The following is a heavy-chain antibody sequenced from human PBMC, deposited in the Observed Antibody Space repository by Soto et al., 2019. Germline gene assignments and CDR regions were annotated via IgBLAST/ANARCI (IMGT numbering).Heavy chain of an antibody. V-gene: IGHV2-5*02. Sequence: QITLKESGPTLVKPTQTLTLTCTFSGFSLSTSGVGVGWIRQPPGKALEWLALIYWDDDKRYSPSLKSRLTIPKDTSQNLVVLTMTNMDPVDTATYYCAHRRSYCSGGSCYSGFDYWGQGTLVTVSS. D-gene: IGHD2-15*01. CDR1: GFSLSTSGVG. CDR3: AHRRSYCSGGSCYSGFDY. J-gene: IGHJ4*02. CDR2: IYWDDDK.